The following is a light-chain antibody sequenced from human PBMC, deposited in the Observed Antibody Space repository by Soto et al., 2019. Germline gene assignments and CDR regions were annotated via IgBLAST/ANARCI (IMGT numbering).Light chain of an antibody. V-gene: IGKV4-1*01. J-gene: IGKJ4*01. Sequence: DIVLTQSPDSLAVSLAERATINCKSSQNVIHDSNSKNFLAWYQQKPGQPPKLLMYWASTRESGVPDRFSGSWSGTDFTLTISSLQAEDVAVYYCQQYHTPPLTFGGGTKVEIK. CDR1: QNVIHDSNSKNF. CDR2: WAS. CDR3: QQYHTPPLT.